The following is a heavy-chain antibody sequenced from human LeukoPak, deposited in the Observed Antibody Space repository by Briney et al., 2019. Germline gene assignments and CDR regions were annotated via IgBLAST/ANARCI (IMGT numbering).Heavy chain of an antibody. Sequence: GGSLRLSCAASGFTFRSHGMHWVRQAPGKELDWVAVISYDGTNKYYADSVKGRFTISRDNSKNTLYLQMNSLRAEDTAVYYCAKDYWGEPWGQGTLVTVSS. D-gene: IGHD1-14*01. CDR2: ISYDGTNK. J-gene: IGHJ4*02. V-gene: IGHV3-30*18. CDR3: AKDYWGEP. CDR1: GFTFRSHG.